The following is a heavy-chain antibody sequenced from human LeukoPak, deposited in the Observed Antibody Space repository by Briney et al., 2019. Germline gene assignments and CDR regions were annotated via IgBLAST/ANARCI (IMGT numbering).Heavy chain of an antibody. CDR2: IIPIFGTA. J-gene: IGHJ5*02. Sequence: SVKVSCTVSGYTLTELSMHWVRQAPGQGLEWMGGIIPIFGTANYAQKFQGRVTITADESTSTAYMELSSLRSEDTAVYYCARVAGYYDSSGLSDVRWFDPWGQGTLVTVSS. CDR1: GYTLTELS. CDR3: ARVAGYYDSSGLSDVRWFDP. D-gene: IGHD3-22*01. V-gene: IGHV1-69*13.